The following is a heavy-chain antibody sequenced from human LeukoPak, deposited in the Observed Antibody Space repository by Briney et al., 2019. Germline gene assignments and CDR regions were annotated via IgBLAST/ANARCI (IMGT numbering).Heavy chain of an antibody. CDR1: GGSISSYY. CDR2: IYYSGST. V-gene: IGHV4-59*01. D-gene: IGHD2-21*02. Sequence: SGTLSLTCTVSGGSISSYYWSWLRQPPGKGLEWIGYIYYSGSTNYNPSLKSRVTISVDTSKNQFSLKLSSVTAADTAVYYCARHGGDYSGAFDIWGQGTMVTVSS. CDR3: ARHGGDYSGAFDI. J-gene: IGHJ3*02.